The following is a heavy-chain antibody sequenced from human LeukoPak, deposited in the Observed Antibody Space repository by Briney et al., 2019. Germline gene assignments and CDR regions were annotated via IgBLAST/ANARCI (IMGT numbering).Heavy chain of an antibody. J-gene: IGHJ6*02. V-gene: IGHV3-66*01. Sequence: ETLSLTCTVSGGSISSYYWSWVRQAPGKGLEWVSVIYSGGSTYYADSVKGRFTISRDNSKNTLYLQMNSLRAEDTAVYYCARAPRSSSAWGDYYYYGMDVWGQGTTVTVSS. CDR1: GGSISSYY. CDR2: IYSGGST. CDR3: ARAPRSSSAWGDYYYYGMDV. D-gene: IGHD6-13*01.